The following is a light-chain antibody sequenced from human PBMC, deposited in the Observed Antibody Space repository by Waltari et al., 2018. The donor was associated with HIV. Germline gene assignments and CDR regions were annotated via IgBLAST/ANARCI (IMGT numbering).Light chain of an antibody. J-gene: IGKJ4*01. Sequence: DIQMTQSPPSVSASVGDSVTITCRASKGIGTYLVWYQQKFGGGPQLLIYSASRLQSGVPARFSGSGSGTNFSLTITNLQPEDFAIYCQQAQSFPHTFGGGTEV. CDR3: QQAQSFPHT. V-gene: IGKV1-12*01. CDR2: SAS. CDR1: KGIGTY.